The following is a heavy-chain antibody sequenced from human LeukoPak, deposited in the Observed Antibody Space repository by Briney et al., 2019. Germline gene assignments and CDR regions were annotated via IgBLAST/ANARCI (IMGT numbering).Heavy chain of an antibody. CDR2: ISSDGTIT. CDR1: GFTLSSYW. J-gene: IGHJ4*02. CDR3: ARFSPPPT. V-gene: IGHV3-74*01. Sequence: GGSLRLSCAASGFTLSSYWTHWVRQAPGKGLVWVSCISSDGTITNYADSVKGRFTISRDNAKNTLYLQMNSLRVEDTAVYYCARFSPPPTWGQGTLVTVSS.